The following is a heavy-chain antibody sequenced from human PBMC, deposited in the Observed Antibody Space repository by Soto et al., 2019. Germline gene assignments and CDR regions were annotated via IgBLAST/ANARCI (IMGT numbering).Heavy chain of an antibody. V-gene: IGHV4-59*01. CDR3: ATTYGGNSDFDY. CDR2: IYYSGST. J-gene: IGHJ4*02. Sequence: QVQLQESGPGLVKPSETLSLTCTVSGGSISSYYWSWIRQPPGKGLEWIGYIYYSGSTNYNPSLKSRVTISVDTSKNQFSLKLSSVTAADTAVYYCATTYGGNSDFDYWGQGTLVTVSS. D-gene: IGHD4-17*01. CDR1: GGSISSYY.